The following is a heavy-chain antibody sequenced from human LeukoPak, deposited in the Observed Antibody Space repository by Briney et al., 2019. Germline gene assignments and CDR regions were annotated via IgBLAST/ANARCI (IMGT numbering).Heavy chain of an antibody. D-gene: IGHD6-13*01. V-gene: IGHV3-23*01. CDR2: ISGSGGST. CDR3: AISHMGAEQGYFDY. CDR1: GFTFSSYA. Sequence: GGSLRLSCAASGFTFSSYAMSWVRQAPGKGLEWVSAISGSGGSTYYADSVKGRFTISRDNSKNTLYLQMNSLRAEDTAVYYCAISHMGAEQGYFDYWGQGTLVTVSS. J-gene: IGHJ4*02.